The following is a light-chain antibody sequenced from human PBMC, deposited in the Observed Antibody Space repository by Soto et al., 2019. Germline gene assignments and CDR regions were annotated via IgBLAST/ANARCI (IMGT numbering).Light chain of an antibody. CDR2: RSH. CDR3: ASWDDSLRGYV. CDR1: SSNIGSNY. J-gene: IGLJ1*01. V-gene: IGLV1-47*01. Sequence: QPVLTQPPSASGTPGQRVTISCSGSSSNIGSNYVSWFQHLPGTAPKVLIYRSHQRPSGVPDRFSGSKSGTSASLAISGLRSEDEADYYCASWDDSLRGYVFGTGTKVTVL.